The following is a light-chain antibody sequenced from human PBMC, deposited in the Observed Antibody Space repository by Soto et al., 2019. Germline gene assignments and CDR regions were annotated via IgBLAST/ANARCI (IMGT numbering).Light chain of an antibody. V-gene: IGKV1-5*01. J-gene: IGKJ1*01. CDR1: QKSSPW. CDR2: DVS. CDR3: QQYNDYSAT. Sequence: DIEMFHPPPPLSASVGDTVTITRRASQKSSPWLAWYQQKPGQAPKLLMYDVSSLKRGVPSRFSGSGSGTEFTLTISSLQPDDFATYYCQQYNDYSATFGQGTKVDIK.